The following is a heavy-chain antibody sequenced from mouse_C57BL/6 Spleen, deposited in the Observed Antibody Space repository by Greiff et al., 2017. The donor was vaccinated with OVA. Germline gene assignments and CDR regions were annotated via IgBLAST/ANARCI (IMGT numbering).Heavy chain of an antibody. J-gene: IGHJ3*01. CDR3: TRGGARFAY. CDR2: IDPETGGT. CDR1: GYTFTDYE. Sequence: LQESGAELVRPGASVTLSCKASGYTFTDYEMHWVKQTPVHGLEWIGAIDPETGGTAYNQKFKGKAILTADKSSSTAYMELRSLTSEDSAVYYCTRGGARFAYWGQGTLVTVSA. V-gene: IGHV1-15*01.